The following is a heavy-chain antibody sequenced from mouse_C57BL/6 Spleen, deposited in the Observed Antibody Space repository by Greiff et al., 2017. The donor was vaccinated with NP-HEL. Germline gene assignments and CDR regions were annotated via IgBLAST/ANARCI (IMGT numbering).Heavy chain of an antibody. CDR1: GYTFTDHT. Sequence: VQLQQSDAELVKPGASVKISCKVSGYTFTDHTIHWMNQRPEQGLEWIGYIYPRDGSTKYIEKFKGKATLSADNSSSTAYMQLNSLTSEDSAVFSCAKDRESAGYKDLFAYWGQGTLVTVSA. CDR3: AKDRESAGYKDLFAY. D-gene: IGHD3-2*02. CDR2: IYPRDGST. J-gene: IGHJ3*01. V-gene: IGHV1-78*01.